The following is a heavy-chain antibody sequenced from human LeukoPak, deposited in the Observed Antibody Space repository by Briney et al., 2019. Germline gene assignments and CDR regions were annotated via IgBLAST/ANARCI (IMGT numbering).Heavy chain of an antibody. CDR1: GYSISSGYY. CDR2: IYHSGST. J-gene: IGHJ5*02. Sequence: SETLSLTCTVSGYSISSGYYWGWIRQPPGKGLEWIGSIYHSGSTYYNPSLKSRVTISVDTSKNQFSLKLSSVTAADTAVYYCARSSGGTSSWFDPWGQGTLVTVSS. D-gene: IGHD2-15*01. CDR3: ARSSGGTSSWFDP. V-gene: IGHV4-38-2*02.